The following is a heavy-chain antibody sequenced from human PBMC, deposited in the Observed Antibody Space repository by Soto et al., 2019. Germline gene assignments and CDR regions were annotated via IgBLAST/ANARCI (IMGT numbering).Heavy chain of an antibody. CDR3: ARVDQRGYFAILTEY. CDR2: IYDSVNT. Sequence: PSETLSLTCTVSGDSLSSGGHYWSWIRQHPGKGLEWIGHIYDSVNTYYSPSLRSRVTISADMSKNQFSLNLRSVTAADTAVYYCARVDQRGYFAILTEYWGQGTLVTGSS. V-gene: IGHV4-31*03. CDR1: GDSLSSGGHY. J-gene: IGHJ4*02. D-gene: IGHD3-9*01.